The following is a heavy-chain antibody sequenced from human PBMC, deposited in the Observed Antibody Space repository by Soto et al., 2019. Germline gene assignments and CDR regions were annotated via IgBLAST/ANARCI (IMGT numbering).Heavy chain of an antibody. V-gene: IGHV1-8*01. D-gene: IGHD7-27*01. J-gene: IGHJ4*02. CDR1: GYTFSNNG. CDR3: STAGDSGAWISY. CDR2: MNPNNGNT. Sequence: QVQLVQSGAEVKKPGASVKVSCKASGYTFSNNGINWVRQATGQGLEWMGWMNPNNGNTGYAQKFQGRLTLTRETSITTAYMELSSLTSEDTAVYYCSTAGDSGAWISYWGQGTLVTVSS.